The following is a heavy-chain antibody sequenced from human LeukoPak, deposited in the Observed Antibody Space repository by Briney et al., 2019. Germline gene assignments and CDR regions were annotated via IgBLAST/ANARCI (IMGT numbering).Heavy chain of an antibody. V-gene: IGHV3-74*01. CDR2: INSDGRST. D-gene: IGHD4-23*01. CDR1: GVTFSSYW. J-gene: IGHJ4*02. Sequence: GGSLRLSCAGSGVTFSSYWMHWVRQAPGKGLVWVSRINSDGRSTNYADSVKGRFTISRDNAKNTLYLQMNSLRAEDTAVYYCARSAYPGNSVIEDWGRGTLVTVSS. CDR3: ARSAYPGNSVIED.